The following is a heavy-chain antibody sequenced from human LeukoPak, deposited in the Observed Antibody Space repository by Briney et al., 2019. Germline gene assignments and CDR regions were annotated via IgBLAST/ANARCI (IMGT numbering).Heavy chain of an antibody. CDR2: MNPNTGNT. V-gene: IGHV1-8*01. CDR1: GYTFTSYD. D-gene: IGHD6-6*01. Sequence: GASVKVSCKASGYTFTSYDINWVRQATGQGLEWMGWMNPNTGNTGYAQKFQGRVTMTRDTSISTAYMELRSLRSDDTAVYYCARDRPGVAARLGYYYMDVWGKGTTVTVSS. J-gene: IGHJ6*03. CDR3: ARDRPGVAARLGYYYMDV.